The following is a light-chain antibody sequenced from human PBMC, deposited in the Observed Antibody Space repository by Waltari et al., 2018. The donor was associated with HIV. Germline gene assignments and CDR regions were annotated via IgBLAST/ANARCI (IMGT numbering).Light chain of an antibody. V-gene: IGLV1-47*01. Sequence: QSMLTQPPSASGTPGQRVSISCSGRNSYIGSDYVDWYQQLPGTTPNLLIYSNNQRPSGVPDRFSGSKSGTSASLAISGLRSEDEADYYCAAWDDSLSVWVFGGGTKLTVL. CDR2: SNN. CDR1: NSYIGSDY. J-gene: IGLJ3*02. CDR3: AAWDDSLSVWV.